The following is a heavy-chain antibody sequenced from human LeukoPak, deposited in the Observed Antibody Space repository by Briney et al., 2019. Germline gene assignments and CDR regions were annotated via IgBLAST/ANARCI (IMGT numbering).Heavy chain of an antibody. CDR3: ARDPGYAIYYFDY. J-gene: IGHJ4*02. CDR2: IYYSGST. Sequence: SETLSLTCTVSGGSISSYYWSWIRQPPGKGLEWIGYIYYSGSTNYNPSLKSRVTISVDTSKNQFSLKLSSVTAADTAVYYCARDPGYAIYYFDYWGQGTLVTVSS. D-gene: IGHD3-9*01. CDR1: GGSISSYY. V-gene: IGHV4-59*12.